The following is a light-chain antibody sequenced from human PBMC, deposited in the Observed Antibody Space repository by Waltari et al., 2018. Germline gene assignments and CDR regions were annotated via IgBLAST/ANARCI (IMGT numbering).Light chain of an antibody. CDR1: QSISYSSNNKNY. V-gene: IGKV4-1*01. J-gene: IGKJ1*01. CDR3: MHLRQIPVT. Sequence: DIVMTQSPDSLAVSLGERVTINCKSSQSISYSSNNKNYLAWYQQKPGQPPKLLFYWTSTRGSGVPDRFSGSGSGTDFTLKISRVEAEDVGVYYCMHLRQIPVTFGQGTKVEIK. CDR2: WTS.